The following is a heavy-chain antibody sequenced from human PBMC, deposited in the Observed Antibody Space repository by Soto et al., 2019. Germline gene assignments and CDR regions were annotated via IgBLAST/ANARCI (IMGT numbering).Heavy chain of an antibody. V-gene: IGHV1-2*04. CDR3: ARGQSYDFWSGYLYSNDWFDP. CDR2: INPNSGGT. D-gene: IGHD3-3*01. CDR1: GYTFTSYD. Sequence: ASVKVSCKASGYTFTSYDINWVRQAPGQGLEWMGWINPNSGGTNYAQKFQGWVTMTRDTSISTAYMELSRLRSDDTAVYYCARGQSYDFWSGYLYSNDWFDPWGQGTLVTVSS. J-gene: IGHJ5*02.